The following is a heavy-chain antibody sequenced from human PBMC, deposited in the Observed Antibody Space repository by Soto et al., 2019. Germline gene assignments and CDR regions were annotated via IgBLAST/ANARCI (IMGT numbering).Heavy chain of an antibody. V-gene: IGHV3-30-3*01. CDR1: GFTFSSYS. D-gene: IGHD6-6*01. CDR3: ARGFEYSRSSTLAGRKYYFDN. CDR2: ISYDGSNE. Sequence: PGGSLRLSCAASGFTFSSYSMHWVRQAPGKGLEWVAVISYDGSNEYYADSVKGRFTISRDNSKNTLYLQMNSLRAEDTAVYYCARGFEYSRSSTLAGRKYYFDNRGQGTMVTVS. J-gene: IGHJ4*02.